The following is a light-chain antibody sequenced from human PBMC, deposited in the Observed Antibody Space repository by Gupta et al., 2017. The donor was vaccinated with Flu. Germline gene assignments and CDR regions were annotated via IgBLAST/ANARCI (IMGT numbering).Light chain of an antibody. Sequence: EIVLIQSPASLSLSPGERATLSCRAGQYISTSLAWYRNKPGQPPRLLIYDASTRATGIPARISGNGDGTEFNITISSREPEDFTVYYCQHRVDGPPNETFGQGTKVEIK. CDR3: QHRVDGPPNET. CDR1: QYISTS. J-gene: IGKJ1*01. CDR2: DAS. V-gene: IGKV3-11*01.